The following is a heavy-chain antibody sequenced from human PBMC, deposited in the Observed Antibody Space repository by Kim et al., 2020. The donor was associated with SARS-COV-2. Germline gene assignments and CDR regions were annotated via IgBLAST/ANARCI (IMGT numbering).Heavy chain of an antibody. Sequence: YADPLKSRFTIARDNSKNTLYLQMNSLRAEDTAVYYCAKSTLYYGGTADYWGQGTLVTVSS. J-gene: IGHJ4*02. CDR3: AKSTLYYGGTADY. V-gene: IGHV3-23*01. D-gene: IGHD3-3*01.